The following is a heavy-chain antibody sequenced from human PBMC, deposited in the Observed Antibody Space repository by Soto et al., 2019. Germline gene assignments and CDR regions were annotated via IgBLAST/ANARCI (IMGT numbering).Heavy chain of an antibody. Sequence: PSETLSLTCTVSGGSISSYYWSWIRQPPGKGLEWIGYIYYSGSTNYNPSLKSRVTISVDTSKNQFSLKLSSVTAADTAVYYCARGGTAVVNGYYYYGMDVWGQGTTVTVSS. CDR3: ARGGTAVVNGYYYYGMDV. D-gene: IGHD5-18*01. CDR2: IYYSGST. J-gene: IGHJ6*02. CDR1: GGSISSYY. V-gene: IGHV4-59*01.